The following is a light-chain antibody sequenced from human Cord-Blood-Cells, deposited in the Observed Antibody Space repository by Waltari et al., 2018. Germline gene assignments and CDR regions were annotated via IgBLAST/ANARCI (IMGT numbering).Light chain of an antibody. CDR3: SSYTSSSTWV. CDR2: EVS. V-gene: IGLV2-18*02. CDR1: SSDVGSYNR. Sequence: QSALTQPPSVSGSPGQSVTISCTGTSSDVGSYNRVSWYQQPPGTAPKLMIYEVSNRPSGVPERFSGSKSGNTAALTISGLQAEDEADYYCSSYTSSSTWVFGGGTKLTFL. J-gene: IGLJ3*02.